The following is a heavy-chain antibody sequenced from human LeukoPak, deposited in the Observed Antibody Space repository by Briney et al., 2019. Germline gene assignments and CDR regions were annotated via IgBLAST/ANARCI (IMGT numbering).Heavy chain of an antibody. Sequence: SVKVSCKASGYTFTSYDINWVRQAPGQGLEWMGGIIPIFGTANYAQKFQGGVTITADESTSTAYMELSSLRSEDTAVYYCARHGGGYYYYYYMDVWGKGTTVTVSS. CDR3: ARHGGGYYYYYYMDV. V-gene: IGHV1-69*13. J-gene: IGHJ6*03. CDR2: IIPIFGTA. D-gene: IGHD4-23*01. CDR1: GYTFTSYD.